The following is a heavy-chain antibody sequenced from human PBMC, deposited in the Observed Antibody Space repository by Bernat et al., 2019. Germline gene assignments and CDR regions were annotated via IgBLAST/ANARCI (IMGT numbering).Heavy chain of an antibody. D-gene: IGHD4-4*01. CDR1: GFTFSDFS. J-gene: IGHJ5*02. Sequence: EMQLVESGGGLVKPGGSLRLSCTASGFTFSDFSMNWVRQAPGKGLEWLSYISRISSHIYYADSVKGRFTISRDNAKSTLYPQMNSLRADDTAVYYCAGDPADSLTRNWFDPWGQGTLVTVSS. CDR3: AGDPADSLTRNWFDP. V-gene: IGHV3-21*05. CDR2: ISRISSHI.